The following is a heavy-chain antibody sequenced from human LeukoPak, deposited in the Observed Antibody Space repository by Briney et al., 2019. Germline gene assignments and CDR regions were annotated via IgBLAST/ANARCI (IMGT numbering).Heavy chain of an antibody. CDR3: TREDPVLYWFDP. D-gene: IGHD2-15*01. V-gene: IGHV4-34*10. CDR1: GGSFSGYY. J-gene: IGHJ5*02. Sequence: SETLSLTCGVSGGSFSGYYWSWIRQSPGKGLEWIGEINESGSTDYNPSLKSRVTLSVDTSKKQISLNLSSVTAADTAVYYCTREDPVLYWFDPWGQGTLVTVSS. CDR2: INESGST.